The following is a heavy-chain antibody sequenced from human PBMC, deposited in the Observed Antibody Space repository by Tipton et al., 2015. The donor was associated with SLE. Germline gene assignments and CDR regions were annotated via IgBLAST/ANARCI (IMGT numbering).Heavy chain of an antibody. CDR1: GYTFTNYG. CDR3: ARDVPASGIHLLDS. J-gene: IGHJ4*02. Sequence: QVQLVQSGAELKKPGASVKVSCKASGYTFTNYGVSWVRQAPGQGLEWVAWISAYNGNTEYAQKLRGRVTVTTDTSTNTAYLELRSLTSDDTALYYCARDVPASGIHLLDSWGQGTLVTVSS. CDR2: ISAYNGNT. V-gene: IGHV1-18*01.